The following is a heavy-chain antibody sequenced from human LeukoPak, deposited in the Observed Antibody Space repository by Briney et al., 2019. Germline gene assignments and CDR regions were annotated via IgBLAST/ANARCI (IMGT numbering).Heavy chain of an antibody. CDR1: GFTFSDYY. CDR3: ARQNGYDAFDI. J-gene: IGHJ3*02. V-gene: IGHV3-21*01. Sequence: GGSLRLSCAASGFTFSDYYMNWIRQAPGKGLEWVSSISVSPNYIYYADSVEGRFTISRDNAKNSLYLQMSGLRAEDTAVYYCARQNGYDAFDIWGQGTMVTVSS. D-gene: IGHD2-2*03. CDR2: ISVSPNYI.